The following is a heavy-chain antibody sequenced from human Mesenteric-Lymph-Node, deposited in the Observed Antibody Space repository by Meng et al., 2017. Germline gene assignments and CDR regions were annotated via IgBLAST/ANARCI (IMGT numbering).Heavy chain of an antibody. D-gene: IGHD2/OR15-2a*01. J-gene: IGHJ4*02. CDR1: GGSISSRNW. Sequence: QVQPQESGPGLVKPSGTLSLTCAVSGGSISSRNWWSWVRQPPGKGLEWIGYIYYSGSTYYNPSLKSRVTISVDTSKNQFSLKLSSVTAADTAVYYCARGQNTYFDYWGQGTLVTVSS. V-gene: IGHV4-4*02. CDR2: IYYSGST. CDR3: ARGQNTYFDY.